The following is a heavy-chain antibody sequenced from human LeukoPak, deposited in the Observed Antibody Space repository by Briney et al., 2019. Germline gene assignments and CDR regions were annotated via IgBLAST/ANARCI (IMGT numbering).Heavy chain of an antibody. J-gene: IGHJ6*03. Sequence: PSETLSLTRTVSGGSISRTSYYWGWIRQPPGEGLEWIGYIYYSGSTNYNPSLKSRVTISVDTSKNQFSLKLSSVTAADTAVYYCATTLGYCSGGSCLLPYYYYYMDVWGKGTTVTVSS. CDR3: ATTLGYCSGGSCLLPYYYYYMDV. D-gene: IGHD2-15*01. CDR1: GGSISRTSYY. V-gene: IGHV4-61*05. CDR2: IYYSGST.